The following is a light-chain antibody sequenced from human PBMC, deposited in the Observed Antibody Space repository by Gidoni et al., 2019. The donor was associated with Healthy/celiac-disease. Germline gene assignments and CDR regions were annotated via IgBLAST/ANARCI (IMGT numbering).Light chain of an antibody. Sequence: DIQMTQSPSSLSASVGDRVTIPCRASQSISSYLNWYQQKPGKAPKLLIYAASSLQSGVPSRFSGSGSGTEFTLTISSLQPEDFATYYCQQSYSTLWTFXHXTKVEIK. CDR1: QSISSY. CDR3: QQSYSTLWT. V-gene: IGKV1-39*01. J-gene: IGKJ1*01. CDR2: AAS.